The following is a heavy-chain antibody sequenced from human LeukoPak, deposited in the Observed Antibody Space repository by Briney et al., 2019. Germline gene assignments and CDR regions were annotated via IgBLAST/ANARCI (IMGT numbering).Heavy chain of an antibody. V-gene: IGHV4-39*01. CDR1: GGSISSSSYY. CDR2: IYYSGST. CDR3: ARRPAVPAMVTS. Sequence: PSETLSPTCTVSGGSISSSSYYWGWIRQPPGKGLEWIGSIYYSGSTYYNPSLKSRVTISVDTSKNQFSLKLSSVTAADTAVYYCARRPAVPAMVTSWGQGTLVTVSS. J-gene: IGHJ5*02. D-gene: IGHD5-18*01.